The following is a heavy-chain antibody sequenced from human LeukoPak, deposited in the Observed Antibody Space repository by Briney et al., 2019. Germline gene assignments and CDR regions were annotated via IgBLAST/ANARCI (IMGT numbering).Heavy chain of an antibody. Sequence: ASVKVSCKASGYTFAGYHMHWVRQAPGQGLEWMGRINPNSGDTNYAQKFQGRVTMTRDTSISTAYMELSRLKSDDTAVYYCARDYCSSTSCLFDYWGQGTLVTVSS. CDR3: ARDYCSSTSCLFDY. CDR2: INPNSGDT. V-gene: IGHV1-2*06. CDR1: GYTFAGYH. J-gene: IGHJ4*02. D-gene: IGHD2-2*01.